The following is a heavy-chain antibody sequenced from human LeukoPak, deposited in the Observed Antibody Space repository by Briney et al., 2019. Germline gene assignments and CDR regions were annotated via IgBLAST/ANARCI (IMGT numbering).Heavy chain of an antibody. D-gene: IGHD3-10*01. V-gene: IGHV4-59*01. Sequence: SETLSLTCTVSGGSISSYYWSWIRQPPGKGLEWIGYIYYSGSTNYNPSPKSRVTISVDTSKNQFSLKLSSVTAADTAVYYCARDPYGSGENWFDPWGQGTLVTVSS. CDR2: IYYSGST. CDR3: ARDPYGSGENWFDP. J-gene: IGHJ5*02. CDR1: GGSISSYY.